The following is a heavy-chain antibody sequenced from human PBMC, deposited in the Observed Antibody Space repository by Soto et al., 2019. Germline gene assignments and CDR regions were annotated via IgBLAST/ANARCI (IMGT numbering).Heavy chain of an antibody. Sequence: ASVKVSCKSSGFTFTSYSIHWLRQAPGQRPQWMGWINGGSGNTKYSQDFQGRVTFTRDTFATTAYLELSSLRSEDTAVYYCARVPPWGNSAGDYYIQHYDSWGQGTPVTVSS. D-gene: IGHD3-10*01. CDR2: INGGSGNT. CDR1: GFTFTSYS. J-gene: IGHJ4*02. CDR3: ARVPPWGNSAGDYYIQHYDS. V-gene: IGHV1-3*01.